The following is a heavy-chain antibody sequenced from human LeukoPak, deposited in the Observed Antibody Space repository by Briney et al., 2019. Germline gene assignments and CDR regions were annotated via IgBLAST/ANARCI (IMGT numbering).Heavy chain of an antibody. CDR1: GGSISSSSYY. V-gene: IGHV4-39*01. J-gene: IGHJ3*02. D-gene: IGHD4-17*01. Sequence: SETLSLTCTVSGGSISSSSYYWGWIRQPPGKGLEWIGSIYYSGSTYYNPSLKSRVTISVDTSKNQFSLKLSSVTAADTAVYYCARAHDYGNVFDIWGQGTMVTVSS. CDR3: ARAHDYGNVFDI. CDR2: IYYSGST.